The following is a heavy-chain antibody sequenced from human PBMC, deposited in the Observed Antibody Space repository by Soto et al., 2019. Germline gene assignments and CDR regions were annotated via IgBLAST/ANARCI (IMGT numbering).Heavy chain of an antibody. Sequence: SGGSLRLSCAASGFTFSSFGMHWVRQAPGKGLEWVAVIWYDGSNKYYADSVKGRFTISRDNSKNTLYLQMNSLRAEDTAVYYCASTPRPQARPYYYYYGMDVWGQGTTVTDSS. CDR2: IWYDGSNK. J-gene: IGHJ6*02. D-gene: IGHD2-15*01. CDR1: GFTFSSFG. V-gene: IGHV3-33*01. CDR3: ASTPRPQARPYYYYYGMDV.